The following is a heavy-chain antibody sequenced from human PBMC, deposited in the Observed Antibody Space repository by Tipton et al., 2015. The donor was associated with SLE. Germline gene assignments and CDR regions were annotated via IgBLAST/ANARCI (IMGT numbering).Heavy chain of an antibody. CDR2: ISSSGSTI. CDR3: AREWGTVTTLGGFDI. Sequence: SLRLSCAASGFTFSSYEMNWVRQAPGKGLEWVSYISSSGSTIYYADSVKGRITISRDNAKNSLYLQMNSLRAEDTAVYYCAREWGTVTTLGGFDIWGQGTMVTVSS. CDR1: GFTFSSYE. V-gene: IGHV3-48*03. J-gene: IGHJ3*02. D-gene: IGHD4-17*01.